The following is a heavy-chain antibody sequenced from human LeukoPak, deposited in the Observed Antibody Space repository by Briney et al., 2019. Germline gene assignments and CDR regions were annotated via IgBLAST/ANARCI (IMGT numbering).Heavy chain of an antibody. CDR1: GGSIRSYY. CDR2: IYYSGST. Sequence: SETLSLTCTVSGGSIRSYYWSWIRQPPGKGLEWIGYIYYSGSTNYNPSLKSRVSISVDTSKNQFSLKLSSVTAADTAVYYCARTGSTVTMLYPFDHWGQGTMVSVSS. D-gene: IGHD4-17*01. V-gene: IGHV4-59*01. CDR3: ARTGSTVTMLYPFDH. J-gene: IGHJ4*02.